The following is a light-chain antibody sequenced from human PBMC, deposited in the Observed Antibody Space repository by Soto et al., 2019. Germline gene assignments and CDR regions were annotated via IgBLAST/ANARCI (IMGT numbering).Light chain of an antibody. J-gene: IGKJ2*01. Sequence: DIQMTQSPSSLSASVGDRVTITCRASQSVNNHFNWYQQKPGKAPKLLIYAASGLQSGVPSRFSGSGSGTDFTLTISSLQPDDFATYYGQQSYSATHTFGQGHKLDIK. V-gene: IGKV1-39*01. CDR1: QSVNNH. CDR3: QQSYSATHT. CDR2: AAS.